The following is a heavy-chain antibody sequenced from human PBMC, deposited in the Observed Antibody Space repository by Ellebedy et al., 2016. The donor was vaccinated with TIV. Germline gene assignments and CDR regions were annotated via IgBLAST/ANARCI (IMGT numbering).Heavy chain of an antibody. CDR2: IYLSGCT. CDR3: AIFGPGNYNLDAFDI. V-gene: IGHV4-34*01. Sequence: MPGGSLRLSCAVYGGSFSGYYWSWIRQPPGKGLEWIGEIYLSGCTSYNPSLKSRATISLDNSKKQFSLKLSSVTAADTAIYYCAIFGPGNYNLDAFDIWGQGTMVTVSS. J-gene: IGHJ3*02. CDR1: GGSFSGYY. D-gene: IGHD3-10*01.